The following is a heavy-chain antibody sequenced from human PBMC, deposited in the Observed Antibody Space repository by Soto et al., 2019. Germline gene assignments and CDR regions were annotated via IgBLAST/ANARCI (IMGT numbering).Heavy chain of an antibody. CDR2: IYHSGIT. D-gene: IGHD3-10*01. V-gene: IGHV4-30-2*01. CDR3: ARGSGRRDAMDV. Sequence: SETLSLTSGASGGSISSGGYSWSWIRQPPGKGLQWIGYIYHSGITYYNESLKSRVTISADMSKNQFSLRLTSVTAADTAVYYCARGSGRRDAMDVWGQGTTVTV. J-gene: IGHJ6*02. CDR1: GGSISSGGYS.